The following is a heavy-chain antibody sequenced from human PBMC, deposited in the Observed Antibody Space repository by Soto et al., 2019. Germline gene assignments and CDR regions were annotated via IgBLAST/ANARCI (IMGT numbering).Heavy chain of an antibody. CDR1: VGRFSVYY. V-gene: IGHV4-34*01. Sequence: PSETLCVTCALYVGRFSVYYWSWIRQPPGKGLEWIGEINHSGSTNYNPSLKSRVTISVDTSKDQFSLKLSSVTAADPAVYYCARAPYWFDPWGQGTMVTVSS. J-gene: IGHJ5*02. CDR2: INHSGST. CDR3: ARAPYWFDP.